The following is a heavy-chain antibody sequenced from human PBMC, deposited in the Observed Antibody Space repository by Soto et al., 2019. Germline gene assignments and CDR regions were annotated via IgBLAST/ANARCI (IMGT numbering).Heavy chain of an antibody. CDR2: IKQDGSEK. CDR3: ARERIGVVVVAALGCWFDP. J-gene: IGHJ5*02. Sequence: PGGSLRLSCAASGFTFSSYWMSWVRQAPGKGLEWVANIKQDGSEKYYVDSVKGRFTISRDNAKNSLYLQMNSLRAADTAVYYCARERIGVVVVAALGCWFDPWGQGTLVTVSS. CDR1: GFTFSSYW. D-gene: IGHD2-15*01. V-gene: IGHV3-7*03.